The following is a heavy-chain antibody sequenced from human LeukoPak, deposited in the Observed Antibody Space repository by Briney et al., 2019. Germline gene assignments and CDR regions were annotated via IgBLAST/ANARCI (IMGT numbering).Heavy chain of an antibody. CDR2: ISYDGSNK. Sequence: PGGSLSLSCAASGFTFSSYAMNWVRQAPGKGLEWVAVISYDGSNKYYADSVKGRFTISRDNSKNTLYLQMNSLRAEDTAVYYCARGIAAFDYWGQGTLVTVSS. V-gene: IGHV3-30-3*01. D-gene: IGHD6-6*01. J-gene: IGHJ4*02. CDR1: GFTFSSYA. CDR3: ARGIAAFDY.